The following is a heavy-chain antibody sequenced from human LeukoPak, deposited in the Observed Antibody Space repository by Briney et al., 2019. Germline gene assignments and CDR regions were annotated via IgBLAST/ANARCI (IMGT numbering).Heavy chain of an antibody. Sequence: ASETLSLTCAVYGGSFSGYYWSWIRQPPGKGLEWIGEINHSGSTNYNPSLKSRVTISVGTSKNQFSLKLSSVTAADTAVYYCARGRRRITMVRGVICGDKFDYWGQGTLVTVSS. D-gene: IGHD3-10*01. CDR2: INHSGST. J-gene: IGHJ4*02. CDR3: ARGRRRITMVRGVICGDKFDY. CDR1: GGSFSGYY. V-gene: IGHV4-34*01.